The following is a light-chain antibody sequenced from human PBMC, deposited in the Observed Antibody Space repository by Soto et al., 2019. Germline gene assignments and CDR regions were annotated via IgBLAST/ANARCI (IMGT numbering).Light chain of an antibody. CDR3: GTWDSSLGAVV. CDR1: SSNIGNNY. Sequence: QSVLTQPPSVSAAPGQKVTISCSGSSSNIGNNYVSWYQQLPGTAPKLLIYDNNKRPSGIPDRFSGSKSGTSATLGITGLQIGDEADYYCGTWDSSLGAVVFGGGPKLTVL. J-gene: IGLJ2*01. CDR2: DNN. V-gene: IGLV1-51*01.